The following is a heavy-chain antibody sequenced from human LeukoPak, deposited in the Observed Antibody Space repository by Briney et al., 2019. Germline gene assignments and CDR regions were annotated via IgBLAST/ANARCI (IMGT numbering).Heavy chain of an antibody. CDR1: GFTFSSYS. J-gene: IGHJ4*02. V-gene: IGHV3-48*01. CDR3: ARAASGYSYVIDY. CDR2: ISSSSSTI. Sequence: GGSLRLSCAASGFTFSSYSMNWVRQAPGKGLEWVSYISSSSSTIYYADSVKGRFTISRDNAKNSLYLQMNSLRAEDTAVYYCARAASGYSYVIDYWGQGTLVTVSS. D-gene: IGHD5-18*01.